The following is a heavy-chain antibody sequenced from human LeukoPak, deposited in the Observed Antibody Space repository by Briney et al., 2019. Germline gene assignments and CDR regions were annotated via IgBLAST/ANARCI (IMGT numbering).Heavy chain of an antibody. D-gene: IGHD1-14*01. CDR3: ARGLNNRKSGRRFDVFEI. Sequence: PSGTLSLTCTVSGGSISTYYWSWIRQPPGKGLEWIGYVYYSGSTNYNPSLKSRVTISADTSKNQFSLRLRSVTAADTAVYYCARGLNNRKSGRRFDVFEIWGQGTMVTVSS. CDR2: VYYSGST. CDR1: GGSISTYY. V-gene: IGHV4-59*01. J-gene: IGHJ3*02.